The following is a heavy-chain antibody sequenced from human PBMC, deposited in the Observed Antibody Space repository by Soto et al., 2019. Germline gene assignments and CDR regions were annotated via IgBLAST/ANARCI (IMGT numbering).Heavy chain of an antibody. Sequence: SETLSLTCTVSGGSISSYYWSWIRQPPGQGLEWIGNIYYSGSTNYNPSLKSRVTISVDTSKSQLFLKLSSVTAPDTAVYYCARQIYDSSGYYYAYWGQGTLVTVSS. J-gene: IGHJ4*02. D-gene: IGHD3-22*01. CDR1: GGSISSYY. CDR3: ARQIYDSSGYYYAY. CDR2: IYYSGST. V-gene: IGHV4-59*08.